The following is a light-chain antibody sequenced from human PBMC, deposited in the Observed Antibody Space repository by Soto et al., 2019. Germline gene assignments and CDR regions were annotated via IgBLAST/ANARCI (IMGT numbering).Light chain of an antibody. CDR1: SSNLGNNY. CDR2: DNS. V-gene: IGLV1-51*01. J-gene: IGLJ2*01. CDR3: GAWDISLNVIL. Sequence: QSVLTQPPSVSAAPGQKVTISCSGSSSNLGNNYVAWYQQLPGTAPKLVIYDNSRRPSGIPDRFSGSKSGTSATLAITGLPTGDEADYYCGAWDISLNVILFGGGTKLTVL.